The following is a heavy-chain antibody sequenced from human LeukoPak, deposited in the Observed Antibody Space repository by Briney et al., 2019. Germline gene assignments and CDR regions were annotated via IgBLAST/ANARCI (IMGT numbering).Heavy chain of an antibody. CDR1: GGPISSISYY. J-gene: IGHJ4*02. Sequence: SETLSLICSVSGGPISSISYYWGWIRQPPGKGLEWIGNIYSSGSTYNNPSLKSRVIISVDTSKNQFSLKLTSVTAADTAVYYCARQGVVGATGFDYWGQGTLVTVSS. CDR2: IYSSGST. D-gene: IGHD1-26*01. CDR3: ARQGVVGATGFDY. V-gene: IGHV4-39*01.